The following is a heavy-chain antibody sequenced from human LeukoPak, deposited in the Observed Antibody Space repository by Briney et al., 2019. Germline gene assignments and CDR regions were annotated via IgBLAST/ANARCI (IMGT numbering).Heavy chain of an antibody. CDR3: VRGWTTANPAPH. CDR2: ISGSGGST. V-gene: IGHV3-23*01. Sequence: PGGSLRLSCAASGFTFSSYAMSWVRQAPGKGLEWVSAISGSGGSTYYADSVKGRFTISRDNAENTVHLQMNSLGVEDTAVYYCVRGWTTANPAPHWGQGTLVTVSS. J-gene: IGHJ4*02. CDR1: GFTFSSYA. D-gene: IGHD4-11*01.